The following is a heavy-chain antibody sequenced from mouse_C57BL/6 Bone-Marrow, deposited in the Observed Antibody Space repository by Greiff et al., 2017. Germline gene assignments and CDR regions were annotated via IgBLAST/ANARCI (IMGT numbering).Heavy chain of an antibody. J-gene: IGHJ1*03. CDR1: GYTFTSYW. V-gene: IGHV1-55*01. D-gene: IGHD1-1*01. CDR3: AHGSTRYWYFDV. Sequence: QVQLQQPGAELVKPGASVKMSCKASGYTFTSYWITWVKQRPGQGLEWIGDIYPGSGSTNYNEKFKSKATLTVDTSSSTAYMQLSSLTSEDSAVYYCAHGSTRYWYFDVWGTGTTVTVSS. CDR2: IYPGSGST.